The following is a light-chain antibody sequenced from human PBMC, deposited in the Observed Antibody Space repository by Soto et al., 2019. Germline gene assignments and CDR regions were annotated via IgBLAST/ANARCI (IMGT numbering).Light chain of an antibody. CDR2: GAS. CDR1: QSLGTN. CDR3: QQYNMWPRT. V-gene: IGKV3-15*01. Sequence: EIVMTQSPATLSVSPGERATLSCRASQSLGTNLAWFQQKPGQVPRLRIHGASTRATGVPARFSGSGSGKSFTLTINSLQSEDFAVYYCQQYNMWPRTFGQGTKVDVK. J-gene: IGKJ1*01.